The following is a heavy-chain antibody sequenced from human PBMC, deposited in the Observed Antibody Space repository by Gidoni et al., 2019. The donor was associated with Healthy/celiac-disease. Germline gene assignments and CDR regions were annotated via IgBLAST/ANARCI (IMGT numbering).Heavy chain of an antibody. Sequence: QVQLVQSGDEVKKPGSSVKVSCKASGGTFSSYAISWVRQAPGQGLEWLGGIIPIFGTANYAQKFPGRVTITADESTSTAYMELSSLRSVDTAVYYCASPKWIHSGNAFDIWGQGTMVTVSS. CDR1: GGTFSSYA. V-gene: IGHV1-69*01. J-gene: IGHJ3*02. CDR2: IIPIFGTA. CDR3: ASPKWIHSGNAFDI. D-gene: IGHD5-18*01.